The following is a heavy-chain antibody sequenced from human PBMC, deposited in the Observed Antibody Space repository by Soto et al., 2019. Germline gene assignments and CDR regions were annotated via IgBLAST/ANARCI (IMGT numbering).Heavy chain of an antibody. CDR1: GYTFTNYG. D-gene: IGHD6-19*01. Sequence: SVKVSCKASGYTFTNYGITWVRQAPGQGLEWMGGISNLFGTANYAQKFQGRVTMTTDESTSTAYMELTSLRSEDTAVYYCASPVGSIAVAGHAFDIWGQGTMVTVSS. CDR2: ISNLFGTA. V-gene: IGHV1-69*05. J-gene: IGHJ3*02. CDR3: ASPVGSIAVAGHAFDI.